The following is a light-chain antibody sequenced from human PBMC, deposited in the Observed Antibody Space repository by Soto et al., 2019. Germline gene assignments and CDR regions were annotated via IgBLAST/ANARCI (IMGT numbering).Light chain of an antibody. CDR3: QQYNYWPLYT. Sequence: EIVMTQSPTTLSVSPGEGATLSCRASQSLSSNLAWYQQKPGQSPRLLIYVASTRASGIPARFSVSGSGTEFTLTISSLESEDFAVYYCQQYNYWPLYTFGQGTKLEIK. CDR1: QSLSSN. CDR2: VAS. J-gene: IGKJ2*01. V-gene: IGKV3-15*01.